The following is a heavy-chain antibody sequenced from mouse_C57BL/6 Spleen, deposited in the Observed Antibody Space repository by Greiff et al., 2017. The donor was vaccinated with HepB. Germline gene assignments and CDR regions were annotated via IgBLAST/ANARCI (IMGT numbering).Heavy chain of an antibody. CDR3: ARVTTYYAYFDY. Sequence: EVQRVESEGGLVQPGRSMKLSCTASGFTFSDYYMAWVRQVPEKGLEWVANINYDGSSTYYLDSLKSRFIISRDNAKNILYLQMSSLKSEDTAAYYCARVTTYYAYFDYWGQGTTLTVSS. CDR2: INYDGSST. V-gene: IGHV5-16*01. CDR1: GFTFSDYY. J-gene: IGHJ2*01. D-gene: IGHD2-10*01.